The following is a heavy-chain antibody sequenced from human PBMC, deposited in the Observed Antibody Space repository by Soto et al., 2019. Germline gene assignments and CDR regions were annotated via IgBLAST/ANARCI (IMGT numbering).Heavy chain of an antibody. Sequence: PGGSLRLSCAASGFTFSSYAMHWVRQAPGKGLEWVAVISYDGSNKYYADSVKGRFTISRDNSKNTLYLQMNSLRAEDTAVYYCARAIKAKGVLLWFGEMDYWGQGTLVTVSS. J-gene: IGHJ4*02. CDR2: ISYDGSNK. CDR1: GFTFSSYA. CDR3: ARAIKAKGVLLWFGEMDY. D-gene: IGHD3-10*01. V-gene: IGHV3-30-3*01.